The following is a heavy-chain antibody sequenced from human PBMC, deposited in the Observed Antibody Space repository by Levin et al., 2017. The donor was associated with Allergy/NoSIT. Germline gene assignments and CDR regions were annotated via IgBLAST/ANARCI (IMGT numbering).Heavy chain of an antibody. D-gene: IGHD6-19*01. V-gene: IGHV4-4*07. J-gene: IGHJ4*02. CDR2: IYSSGST. CDR3: ARGGSGHSSGWYDFDY. CDR1: GGSISSYY. Sequence: PSETLSLTCTVSGGSISSYYWSWIRQPAGKGLEWIGRIYSSGSTNYNPSLKSRVTMSVDTSKNQFSLKLSSVTAADTAVYYCARGGSGHSSGWYDFDYWGQGTLVTVSS.